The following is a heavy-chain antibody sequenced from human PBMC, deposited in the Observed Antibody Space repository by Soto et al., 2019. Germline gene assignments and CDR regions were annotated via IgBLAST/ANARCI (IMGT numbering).Heavy chain of an antibody. Sequence: QVQLVQSGAEVKKPGASVKVSCKASGYAFTSFGITWVRQAPGQGLEWMGWIGTYHGNTNYAQKLQGRVTMTRDTSTTTAHMELRSLTSDDTAVYYCARDRRVEANTDAYDIWGQETMVTVSS. V-gene: IGHV1-18*01. CDR2: IGTYHGNT. CDR1: GYAFTSFG. D-gene: IGHD1-26*01. J-gene: IGHJ3*02. CDR3: ARDRRVEANTDAYDI.